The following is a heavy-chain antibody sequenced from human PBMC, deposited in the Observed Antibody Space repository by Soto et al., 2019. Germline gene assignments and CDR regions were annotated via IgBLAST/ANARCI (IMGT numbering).Heavy chain of an antibody. D-gene: IGHD2-21*02. J-gene: IGHJ4*02. CDR2: IYYSGRT. CDR1: GESISSSSYY. V-gene: IGHV4-39*01. Sequence: PSETLSLTCIVSGESISSSSYYWGWIRQPPGKGLEWIGSIYYSGRTYYNPSFKSRVTISIDTSKNQFSRKLSSVTATDTAVYYCARQRTTVVTQAYFDHWGQGALVTVSS. CDR3: ARQRTTVVTQAYFDH.